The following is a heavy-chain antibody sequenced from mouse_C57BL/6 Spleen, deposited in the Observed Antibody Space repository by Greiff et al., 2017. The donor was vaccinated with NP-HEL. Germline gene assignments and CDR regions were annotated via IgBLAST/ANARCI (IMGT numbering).Heavy chain of an antibody. CDR3: ARERTMAFDY. Sequence: QVHVKQSGAELARPGASVKMSCKASGYTFTSYTMHWVKQRPGQGLEWIGYINPSSGYTKYNQQFKDKATLTADKSSSTAYMQLSSLTSEDSAIYYCARERTMAFDYWGQGTTLTVSS. V-gene: IGHV1-4*01. J-gene: IGHJ2*01. D-gene: IGHD1-1*02. CDR2: INPSSGYT. CDR1: GYTFTSYT.